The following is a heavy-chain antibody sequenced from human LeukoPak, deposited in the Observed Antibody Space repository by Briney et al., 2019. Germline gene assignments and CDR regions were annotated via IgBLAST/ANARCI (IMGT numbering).Heavy chain of an antibody. CDR3: AELGITMIGGV. D-gene: IGHD3-10*02. CDR1: GFTFTSYG. J-gene: IGHJ6*04. V-gene: IGHV3-48*04. Sequence: GGSLRLSCAASGFTFTSYGMHWVRQAPGKGLEWVSYISSSGSTIYYADSVKGRFTISRDNAKNSLYLQMNSLRAEDTAVYYCAELGITMIGGVWGKGTTVTISS. CDR2: ISSSGSTI.